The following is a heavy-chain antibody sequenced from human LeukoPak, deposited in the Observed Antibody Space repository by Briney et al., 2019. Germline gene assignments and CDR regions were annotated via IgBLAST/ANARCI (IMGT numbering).Heavy chain of an antibody. J-gene: IGHJ3*02. D-gene: IGHD1-26*01. CDR2: IYYSGST. CDR1: GGSISSSSYY. Sequence: PSQTLSLTCTVSGGSISSSSYYWGWIRQPPGKGLEWIGSIYYSGSTYYNPSLKSRVTISVDTSKNQFSLKLSSVTAADTAVYYCARGSPVIVGATGAFDIWGQGTMVTVSS. V-gene: IGHV4-39*07. CDR3: ARGSPVIVGATGAFDI.